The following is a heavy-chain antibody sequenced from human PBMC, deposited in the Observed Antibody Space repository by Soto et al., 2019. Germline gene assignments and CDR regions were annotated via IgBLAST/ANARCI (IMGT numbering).Heavy chain of an antibody. CDR1: GYIFTGYY. CDR2: INPNSGGT. CDR3: ARSDFSGYDLALVYYYGLDV. J-gene: IGHJ6*02. D-gene: IGHD5-12*01. V-gene: IGHV1-2*02. Sequence: ASVKVSCKASGYIFTGYYIPWVRQAPGQGLEWVGWINPNSGGTNYAQKFQGRVTMTRDTSISTAYMELSRLTSDDTAVFYCARSDFSGYDLALVYYYGLDVWGQ.